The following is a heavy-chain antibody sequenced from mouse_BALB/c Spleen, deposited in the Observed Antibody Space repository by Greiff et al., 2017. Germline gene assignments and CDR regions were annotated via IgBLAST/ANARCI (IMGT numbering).Heavy chain of an antibody. Sequence: VQLQQSGAELVRPGVSVKISCKGSGYTFTDYAMHWVKQSHAKSLEWIGVISTYYGDASYNQKFKGKATMTVDKSSSTAYMELARLTSEDSAIYYCARGTTVVEYWYFDVWGAGTTVTVSS. CDR1: GYTFTDYA. CDR2: ISTYYGDA. D-gene: IGHD1-1*01. CDR3: ARGTTVVEYWYFDV. J-gene: IGHJ1*01. V-gene: IGHV1S137*01.